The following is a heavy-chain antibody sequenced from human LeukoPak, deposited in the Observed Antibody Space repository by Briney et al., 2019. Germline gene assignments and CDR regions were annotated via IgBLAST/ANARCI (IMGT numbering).Heavy chain of an antibody. CDR3: AKDGNVLRYFDWLLRHYYYGMDV. Sequence: GSLRLSCAASGFTFDDYAMHWVRQAPGKGLEWVSLISGDGGSTYYADSVKGRFTISRDNSKNSLYLQMNSLRTEDTALYYCAKDGNVLRYFDWLLRHYYYGMDVWGQGTTVTVSS. D-gene: IGHD3-9*01. CDR2: ISGDGGST. V-gene: IGHV3-43*02. CDR1: GFTFDDYA. J-gene: IGHJ6*02.